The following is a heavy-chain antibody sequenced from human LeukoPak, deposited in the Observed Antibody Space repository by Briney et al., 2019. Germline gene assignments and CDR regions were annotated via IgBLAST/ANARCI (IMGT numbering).Heavy chain of an antibody. D-gene: IGHD5-18*01. CDR3: AAVDTDYYFDY. CDR2: INHSGST. Sequence: SETLSLTCAVYGGSFSGYYWSWIRQPPGKGLEWIGEINHSGSTYYNPSLKSRVTISVDTSKNQFSLKLSSVTAADTAVYYCAAVDTDYYFDYWGQGTLVTVSS. CDR1: GGSFSGYY. J-gene: IGHJ4*02. V-gene: IGHV4-34*01.